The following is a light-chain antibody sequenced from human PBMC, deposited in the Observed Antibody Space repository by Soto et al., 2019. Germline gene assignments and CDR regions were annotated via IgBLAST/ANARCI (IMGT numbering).Light chain of an antibody. J-gene: IGKJ1*01. CDR3: QQYNNWQGT. CDR2: GAS. V-gene: IGKV3-15*01. CDR1: QSVSSN. Sequence: EIVMTQSPATLSVSPGERATLSCRASQSVSSNLAWYQQKPGQAPRLLIYGASTRATGIPARFSGSGSGTEFTITISSLQSEDFAVYYCQQYNNWQGTFGQGTKVEIK.